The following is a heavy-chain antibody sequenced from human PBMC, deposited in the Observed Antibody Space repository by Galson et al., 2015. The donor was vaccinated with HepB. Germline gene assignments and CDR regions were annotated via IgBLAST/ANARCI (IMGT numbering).Heavy chain of an antibody. J-gene: IGHJ4*02. CDR3: AREGIVVASRGFDY. CDR2: ISYDGSNK. D-gene: IGHD3-22*01. V-gene: IGHV3-30*04. CDR1: GFTFSSYA. Sequence: SLRLSCAASGFTFSSYAMHWVRQAPGKGLEWVAVISYDGSNKYYADSVKGRFTISRDNSKNTLYLQMNSLRAEDTAVYYCAREGIVVASRGFDYWGQGTPVTVSS.